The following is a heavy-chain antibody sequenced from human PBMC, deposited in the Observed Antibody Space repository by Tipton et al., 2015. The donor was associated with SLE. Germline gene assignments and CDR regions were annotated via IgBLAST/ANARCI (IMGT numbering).Heavy chain of an antibody. CDR1: GDSMNNYY. Sequence: TLSLTCSVSGDSMNNYYWTWIRQPPGKRLEWIGYIYYSGSTNYNPSLKSRVTMSVDTSKNQFSLNLRSVTAADTAVYYCTKVGGSGHFDYWGQGTLVTVSS. D-gene: IGHD3-16*01. V-gene: IGHV4-59*01. CDR3: TKVGGSGHFDY. J-gene: IGHJ4*02. CDR2: IYYSGST.